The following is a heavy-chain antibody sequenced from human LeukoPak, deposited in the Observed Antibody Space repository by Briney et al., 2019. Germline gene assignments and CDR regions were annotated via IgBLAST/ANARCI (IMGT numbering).Heavy chain of an antibody. CDR2: IYSGGST. CDR1: GFTVSSNY. D-gene: IGHD2-2*02. V-gene: IGHV3-53*01. CDR3: ARALGYCSSTSCYIGAFDI. J-gene: IGHJ3*02. Sequence: GGSLRLSCAASGFTVSSNYMSWVRQAPGKGLEWVSVIYSGGSTYYADSVKGRFTISRDNSKNTLYLQMNSLRAEDTAVYYCARALGYCSSTSCYIGAFDIWGQGTMVTVSS.